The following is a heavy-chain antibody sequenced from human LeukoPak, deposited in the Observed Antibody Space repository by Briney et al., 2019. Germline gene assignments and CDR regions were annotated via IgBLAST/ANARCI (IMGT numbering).Heavy chain of an antibody. CDR2: IFPSDSDT. CDR1: GYRFTNYW. J-gene: IGHJ1*01. D-gene: IGHD1-26*01. Sequence: GESLKISCKGSGYRFTNYWIGWVRQMPGKGLEWMGSIFPSDSDTKYSPSFQGQVTISADISISTAYLQWSSLKASDTAMYYCARRTDNWSLILWGQGTLVTVSS. V-gene: IGHV5-51*01. CDR3: ARRTDNWSLIL.